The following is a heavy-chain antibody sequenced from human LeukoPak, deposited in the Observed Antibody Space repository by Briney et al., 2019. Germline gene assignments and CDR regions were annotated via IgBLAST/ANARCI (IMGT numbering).Heavy chain of an antibody. CDR1: GYTLTSYD. CDR2: MNPNSGST. Sequence: ASVKVSCKASGYTLTSYDINWVRQATGQGVEWMGWMNPNSGSTGYAQKFQGRVTITRNTSISTAYMELSGLRSEDTAVYYCARGRSTGYPYYFEYWGKGTLVTVSS. V-gene: IGHV1-8*03. CDR3: ARGRSTGYPYYFEY. D-gene: IGHD5-12*01. J-gene: IGHJ4*02.